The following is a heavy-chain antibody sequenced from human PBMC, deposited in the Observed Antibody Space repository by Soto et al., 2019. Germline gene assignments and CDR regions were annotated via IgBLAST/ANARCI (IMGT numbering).Heavy chain of an antibody. Sequence: SETLSLTCTVSGGSISSYYWSWIRQPPGKGLEWIGYIYYSGSTNYNPSLKSRVTISVDTSKNQFSLKLSSVTAADTAVYYCARHRTTLSNYDYWGQGTLVTVSS. CDR3: ARHRTTLSNYDY. CDR2: IYYSGST. D-gene: IGHD4-17*01. CDR1: GGSISSYY. V-gene: IGHV4-59*08. J-gene: IGHJ4*02.